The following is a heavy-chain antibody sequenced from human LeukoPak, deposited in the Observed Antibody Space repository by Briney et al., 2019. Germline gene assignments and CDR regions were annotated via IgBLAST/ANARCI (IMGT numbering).Heavy chain of an antibody. CDR3: ARGLVSVTTLTSYYFDY. J-gene: IGHJ4*02. CDR2: MNPNSGNT. Sequence: ASVKVSCKASGYTFTSYDINWVRQATGQGLGWMGWMNPNSGNTGYAQKFQGRVAMTRNTSISTAYMEMSSLRSEDTAVYYCARGLVSVTTLTSYYFDYWGQGTLVTVSS. V-gene: IGHV1-8*01. CDR1: GYTFTSYD. D-gene: IGHD4-11*01.